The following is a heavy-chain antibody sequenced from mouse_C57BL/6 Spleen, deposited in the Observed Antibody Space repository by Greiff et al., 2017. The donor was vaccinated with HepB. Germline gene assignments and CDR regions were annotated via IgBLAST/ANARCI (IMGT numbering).Heavy chain of an antibody. Sequence: EVKLQESGPGLVKPSQSLSLTCSVTGYSITSGYYWNWIRQFPGNKLEWMGYISYDGSNNYNPSLKNRISITRDTSKNQFFLKLNSVTTEDTATYYCARKITTVGYYAMDYWGQGTSVTVSS. CDR2: ISYDGSN. J-gene: IGHJ4*01. D-gene: IGHD1-1*01. V-gene: IGHV3-6*01. CDR3: ARKITTVGYYAMDY. CDR1: GYSITSGYY.